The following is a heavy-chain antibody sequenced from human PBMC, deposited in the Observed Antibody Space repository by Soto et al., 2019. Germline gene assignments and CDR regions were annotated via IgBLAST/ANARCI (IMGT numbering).Heavy chain of an antibody. J-gene: IGHJ4*02. D-gene: IGHD3-10*01. V-gene: IGHV1-46*01. CDR2: INPSGGST. CDR1: GYTFTNYY. Sequence: QVQLVQSGAEVKKPGASVKVSCKASGYTFTNYYIHWVRQAPGQGLEWMGRINPSGGSTDYTQKFQDRVTMSRDTSTSTVYMELGSLRSEDTAVYYCARDHRLLWFGGLLIWGQGTLVTVSS. CDR3: ARDHRLLWFGGLLI.